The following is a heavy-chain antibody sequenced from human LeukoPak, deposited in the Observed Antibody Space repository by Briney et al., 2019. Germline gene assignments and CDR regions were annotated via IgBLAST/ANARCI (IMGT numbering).Heavy chain of an antibody. CDR1: GFTFDDYA. Sequence: GRSLRLSCAASGFTFDDYAMHWVRQAPGKGLEWVAFISWDGSTKYYADSVKGRFTISRDNSQNTLDLQMNSLRAEDTAVYYCARDLSERYSTDYWGQGTLVTVSS. J-gene: IGHJ4*02. CDR2: ISWDGSTK. D-gene: IGHD1-26*01. CDR3: ARDLSERYSTDY. V-gene: IGHV3-30-3*01.